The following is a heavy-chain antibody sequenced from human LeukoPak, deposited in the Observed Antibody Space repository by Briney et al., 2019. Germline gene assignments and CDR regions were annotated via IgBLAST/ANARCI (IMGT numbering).Heavy chain of an antibody. D-gene: IGHD5-18*01. V-gene: IGHV1-69*05. CDR3: ASMDTAMVMDAFDI. J-gene: IGHJ3*02. Sequence: GASVTVSCKASGGTFSSYAISWVRQAPGQGLEWMGRIIPIFGTANYAQKFQGRVTITTDESTSTASTELSSLRSEDTAVYFCASMDTAMVMDAFDIWGQGTMVTVSS. CDR1: GGTFSSYA. CDR2: IIPIFGTA.